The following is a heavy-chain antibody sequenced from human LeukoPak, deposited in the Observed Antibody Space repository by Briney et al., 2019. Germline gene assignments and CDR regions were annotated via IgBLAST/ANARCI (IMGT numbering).Heavy chain of an antibody. D-gene: IGHD1-26*01. CDR2: ISSYGGGT. J-gene: IGHJ6*02. Sequence: PGGSLRLSCSASGFTFTNYAMHWVRQAPGKGLEYVSAISSYGGGTYYADSVKGRFTISRDNSKNTVYLQMTSLRAEDTGVYFCVKDKGSILGAGYYYYGMDVWGQGTTVTVSS. V-gene: IGHV3-64D*09. CDR3: VKDKGSILGAGYYYYGMDV. CDR1: GFTFTNYA.